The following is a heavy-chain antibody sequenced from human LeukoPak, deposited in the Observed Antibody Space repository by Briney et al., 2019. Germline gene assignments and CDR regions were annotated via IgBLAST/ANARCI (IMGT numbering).Heavy chain of an antibody. CDR2: INHSGST. CDR1: GGSFSGYY. V-gene: IGHV4-34*01. J-gene: IGHJ4*02. D-gene: IGHD6-13*01. Sequence: SETLSLTCAVYGGSFSGYYRSWIRQPPGKGLEWIGEINHSGSTNYNPSLKSRVTISVDTSKNQFSLKLSSVTAADTAVYYCARGIAAAGHLDYWGQGTLVTVSS. CDR3: ARGIAAAGHLDY.